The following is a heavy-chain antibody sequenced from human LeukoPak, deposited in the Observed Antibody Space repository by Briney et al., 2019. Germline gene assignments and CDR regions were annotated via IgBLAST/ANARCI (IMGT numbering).Heavy chain of an antibody. Sequence: PSETLSLTCTVSGXSISSYYWSWIRQPPGKGLEWIGYIYYSGSTNYNPSLKSRVTISVDTSKNQFSLKLCSVTAADTAVYYCARDVGYYGSGREDYFDYWGQGTLVTVSS. CDR3: ARDVGYYGSGREDYFDY. CDR2: IYYSGST. CDR1: GXSISSYY. D-gene: IGHD3-10*01. V-gene: IGHV4-59*01. J-gene: IGHJ4*02.